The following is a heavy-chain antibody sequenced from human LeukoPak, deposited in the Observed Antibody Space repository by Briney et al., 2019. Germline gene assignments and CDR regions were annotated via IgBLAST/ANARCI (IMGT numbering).Heavy chain of an antibody. V-gene: IGHV4-34*01. CDR3: ARPDSGSYDY. J-gene: IGHJ4*02. Sequence: SETLSLTCAVYGGSFSGYYWSWIRQPPGKGLEWIGEINHSGSTNYNPSLKSRVTISVDTSKNQFSLKLSSVTAADTAVYCCARPDSGSYDYWGQGTLVTVSS. CDR1: GGSFSGYY. D-gene: IGHD1-26*01. CDR2: INHSGST.